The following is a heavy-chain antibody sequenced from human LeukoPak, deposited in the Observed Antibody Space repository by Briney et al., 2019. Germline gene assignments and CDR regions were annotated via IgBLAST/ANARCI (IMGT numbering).Heavy chain of an antibody. J-gene: IGHJ5*02. CDR1: GFTFSSYG. D-gene: IGHD1-26*01. CDR3: AKDWEDAIDP. Sequence: PGGSLRLSCAASGFTFSSYGMHWVRQAPGKGLEWVAVIWYDGSNKYYADSVKGRFTISRDNSKNTLYLQMNSLRAKDTAVYYCAKDWEDAIDPWGQGTLVTVSS. V-gene: IGHV3-33*06. CDR2: IWYDGSNK.